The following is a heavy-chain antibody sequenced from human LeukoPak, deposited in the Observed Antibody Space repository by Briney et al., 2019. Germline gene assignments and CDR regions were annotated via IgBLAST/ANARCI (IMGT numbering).Heavy chain of an antibody. D-gene: IGHD1-26*01. V-gene: IGHV4-39*01. CDR2: IYYSGRT. CDR1: GGSISSSSYS. Sequence: SETLSLTCTVPGGSISSSSYSWGWIRQPPGKGLEWIGSIYYSGRTYYNPSLKSRVTISVDTSKNQFSLKLNSVTAADTAVFYCARRMPRTRNRGTYFDYWGQGTLVTVSS. CDR3: ARRMPRTRNRGTYFDY. J-gene: IGHJ4*02.